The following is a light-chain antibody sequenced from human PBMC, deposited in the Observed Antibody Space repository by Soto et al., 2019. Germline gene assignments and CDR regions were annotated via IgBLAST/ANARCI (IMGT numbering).Light chain of an antibody. J-gene: IGLJ3*02. CDR3: SSYTSSSTWV. CDR2: EVS. Sequence: QSALTQPASVSGSPGQSITNSCTGTSSDVGGYNYVSWYQQHPGKAPKLMIYEVSNRPSGVSNRFSGSKSDNTASLTISGLQAEDEADYYCSSYTSSSTWVFGGGTKLTVL. CDR1: SSDVGGYNY. V-gene: IGLV2-14*01.